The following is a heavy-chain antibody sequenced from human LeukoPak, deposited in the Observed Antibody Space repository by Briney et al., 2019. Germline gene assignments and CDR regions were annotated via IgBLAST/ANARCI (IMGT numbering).Heavy chain of an antibody. J-gene: IGHJ6*03. CDR3: ARALSWTTDSYYYMDV. V-gene: IGHV1-8*01. CDR1: GYIFTSYD. Sequence: ASVKVSCKASGYIFTSYDINWVRQATGQGLEWMGWMNPNSGNTGYAQKFQGRATMTKNTSITTAYMELSSLRSEDTAVYYCARALSWTTDSYYYMDVWGKGTTVTVSS. D-gene: IGHD3/OR15-3a*01. CDR2: MNPNSGNT.